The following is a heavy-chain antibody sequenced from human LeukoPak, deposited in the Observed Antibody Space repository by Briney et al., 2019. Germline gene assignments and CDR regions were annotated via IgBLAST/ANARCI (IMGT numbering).Heavy chain of an antibody. V-gene: IGHV4-59*08. CDR3: AISYDFWSGYYNSPDAFDI. J-gene: IGHJ3*02. Sequence: PSETLSLTCTVSGGSISSYYWSWIRQPPGKGLEWIGYIYYSGSTNYNPSLKSRVTISVDTSKNQFSLKLSSVIAADTAVYHCAISYDFWSGYYNSPDAFDIWGQGTMVTVSS. CDR1: GGSISSYY. CDR2: IYYSGST. D-gene: IGHD3-3*01.